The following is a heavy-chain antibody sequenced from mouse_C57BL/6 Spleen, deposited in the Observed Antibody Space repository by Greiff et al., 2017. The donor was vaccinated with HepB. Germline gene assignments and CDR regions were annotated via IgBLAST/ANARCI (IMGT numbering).Heavy chain of an antibody. CDR3: ASNYEGRFAY. CDR2: IHPNSGST. D-gene: IGHD2-1*01. J-gene: IGHJ3*01. CDR1: GYTFTSYW. Sequence: QVQLQQSGAELVKPGASVKLSCKASGYTFTSYWMHWVKQRPGQGLEWIGMIHPNSGSTNYNEKFKSKATLTVDKSSSTAYMQLSSLTSEDSAVYYCASNYEGRFAYWGQGTLVTVSA. V-gene: IGHV1-64*01.